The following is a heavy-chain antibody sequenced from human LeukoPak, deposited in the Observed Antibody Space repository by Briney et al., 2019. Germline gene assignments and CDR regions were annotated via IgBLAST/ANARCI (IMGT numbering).Heavy chain of an antibody. CDR2: IYYSGST. D-gene: IGHD6-6*01. V-gene: IGHV4-59*02. J-gene: IGHJ5*02. CDR3: ARDREYSSSGLVWFDP. CDR1: GGSVGGYY. Sequence: SETLSLTCTVSGGSVGGYYWSWTRQPPGKGLEWIGYIYYSGSTNYNPSLKSRVTISVDTSENQFSLKLTSVTAADTAVYYCARDREYSSSGLVWFDPWGHGILVTVSS.